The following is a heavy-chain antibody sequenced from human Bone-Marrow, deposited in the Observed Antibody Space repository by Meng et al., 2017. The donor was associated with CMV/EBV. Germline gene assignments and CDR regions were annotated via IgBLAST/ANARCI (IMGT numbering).Heavy chain of an antibody. V-gene: IGHV1-8*01. CDR2: MNPNSGNT. CDR3: ARESDFWRGSVGYYYGMDV. J-gene: IGHJ6*02. CDR1: GYTFTSYD. D-gene: IGHD3-3*01. Sequence: ASVKVSCKASGYTFTSYDINWVRQATGQGLEWMGWMNPNSGNTGYAQKFQGRVTMTRDTSTSTVYMELSSLRSEDTAVYYCARESDFWRGSVGYYYGMDVWGQGTTVTVSS.